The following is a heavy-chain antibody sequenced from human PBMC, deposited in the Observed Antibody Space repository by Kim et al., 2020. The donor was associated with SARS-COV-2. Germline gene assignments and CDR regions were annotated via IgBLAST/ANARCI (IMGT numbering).Heavy chain of an antibody. CDR3: ARVRGMGIVVATRLGGFDP. CDR1: GGTFSSYA. D-gene: IGHD1-26*01. J-gene: IGHJ5*02. Sequence: SVKVSCKASGGTFSSYAISWVRQAPGQGLEWMGGIIPIFGTANYAQKFQGRVTITADESTSTAYMELNSLRSEDKAVYYCARVRGMGIVVATRLGGFDPWGQGTLVTVSS. CDR2: IIPIFGTA. V-gene: IGHV1-69*13.